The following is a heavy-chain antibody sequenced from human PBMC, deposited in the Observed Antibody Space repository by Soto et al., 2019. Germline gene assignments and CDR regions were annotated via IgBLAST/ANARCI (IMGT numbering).Heavy chain of an antibody. D-gene: IGHD2-2*01. Sequence: SETLSLTCAVYGGSFSGYYWSWIRQPPGKGLEWIGEINHSGSTNYNPSLKSRVTISVDTSKNQFSLKLSSVTAADTAVYYCARSIVVVPAATGWFDPWGQGTLVTVSS. CDR3: ARSIVVVPAATGWFDP. CDR2: INHSGST. J-gene: IGHJ5*02. V-gene: IGHV4-34*01. CDR1: GGSFSGYY.